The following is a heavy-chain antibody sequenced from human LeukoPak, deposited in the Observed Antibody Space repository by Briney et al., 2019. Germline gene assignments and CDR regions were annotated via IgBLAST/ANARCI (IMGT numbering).Heavy chain of an antibody. CDR3: ARDNGYSYGYSYYYYGMDV. CDR2: ISYDGSNK. CDR1: GFTFSSYA. J-gene: IGHJ6*02. V-gene: IGHV3-30-3*01. Sequence: GGSLRLSCAASGFTFSSYAMHWVRQVPGKGLEWVAVISYDGSNKYYADSVKGRFTISRDNSKNTLYLQMNSLRAEDTAVYYCARDNGYSYGYSYYYYGMDVWGQGTTVTVSS. D-gene: IGHD5-18*01.